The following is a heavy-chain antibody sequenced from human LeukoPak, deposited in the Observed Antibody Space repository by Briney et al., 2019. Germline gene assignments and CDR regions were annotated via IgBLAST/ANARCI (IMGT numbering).Heavy chain of an antibody. V-gene: IGHV5-51*01. D-gene: IGHD6-19*01. CDR1: GYSFTSHW. Sequence: GESLKISCKASGYSFTSHWIGWVRQMPGKGLEWMGIIYPGDSDTRYSPSFQGQVTISADKSISTAYPQWSTLQAPDTAMYYCARGDNSGWYFDYWGQGTLVTVSS. CDR2: IYPGDSDT. J-gene: IGHJ4*02. CDR3: ARGDNSGWYFDY.